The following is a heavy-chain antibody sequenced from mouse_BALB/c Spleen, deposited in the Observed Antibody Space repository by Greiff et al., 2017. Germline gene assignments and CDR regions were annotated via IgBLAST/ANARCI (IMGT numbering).Heavy chain of an antibody. J-gene: IGHJ3*01. CDR3: ARDGPYGNYAY. Sequence: EVKLVESGGGLVQPGGSRKLSCAASGFTFSSFGMHWVRQAPEKGLEWVAYISSGSSTIYYADTVKGRFTISRDNAKNNLYLQMSSLKSEDTAMYYCARDGPYGNYAYWGQGTLVTVSA. CDR1: GFTFSSFG. V-gene: IGHV5-17*03. D-gene: IGHD2-1*01. CDR2: ISSGSSTI.